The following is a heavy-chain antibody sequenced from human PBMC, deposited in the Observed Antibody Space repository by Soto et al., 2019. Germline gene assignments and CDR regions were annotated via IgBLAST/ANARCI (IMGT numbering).Heavy chain of an antibody. CDR3: ASRVEMATIAFFDY. J-gene: IGHJ4*02. CDR2: IYYSGST. V-gene: IGHV4-31*03. Sequence: SETLSLTCTVSGGSISSGGYYWSWIRQHPGKGLEWIGYIYYSGSTYYNPSLKSRVTISVDTSKNQFSLKLSSVTAADTVVYYCASRVEMATIAFFDYWGQGTLVTVSS. D-gene: IGHD5-12*01. CDR1: GGSISSGGYY.